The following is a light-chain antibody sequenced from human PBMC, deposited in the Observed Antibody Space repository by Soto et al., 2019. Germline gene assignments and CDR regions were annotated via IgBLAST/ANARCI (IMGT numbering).Light chain of an antibody. J-gene: IGKJ3*01. CDR3: QPDGGSPFT. CDR2: GAS. Sequence: EIVLTQSPGTLPLSPGERATLSCRASQRVSSNTLAWYQQRPGQAPRDVIYGASTRATGIPERFSGRGSGADFTLTFSRLELEDFAGDHCQPDGGSPFTFGPGTKVDI. V-gene: IGKV3-20*01. CDR1: QRVSSNT.